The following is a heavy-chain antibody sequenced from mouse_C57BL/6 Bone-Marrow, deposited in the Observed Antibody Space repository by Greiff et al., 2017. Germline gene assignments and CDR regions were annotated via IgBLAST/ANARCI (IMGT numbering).Heavy chain of an antibody. CDR3: ARHGNGNYGDY. V-gene: IGHV5-6*01. Sequence: DVQLVESGGDLVKPGGSLKLSCAASGFTFSSYGMYWVRQTPDKRLEWVATISSGGSYTYYPDSVKGRFTISRDNAKNTLYLQMSSLKSEDTAMYYCARHGNGNYGDYWGQGTTLTVSS. CDR1: GFTFSSYG. J-gene: IGHJ2*01. D-gene: IGHD2-1*01. CDR2: ISSGGSYT.